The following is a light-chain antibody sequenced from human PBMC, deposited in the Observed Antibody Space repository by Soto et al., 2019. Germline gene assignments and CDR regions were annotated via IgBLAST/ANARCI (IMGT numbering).Light chain of an antibody. Sequence: DIQMTQSPSTLSASVGDRVTITCRASQSISSWLAWYQQKPGKDPKLLIYDASSLESGVPSRCSGSGSGTEFTLTISSLQPDDFATYYCQPYNSYSWTFGQGTKV. V-gene: IGKV1-5*01. CDR1: QSISSW. CDR2: DAS. J-gene: IGKJ1*01. CDR3: QPYNSYSWT.